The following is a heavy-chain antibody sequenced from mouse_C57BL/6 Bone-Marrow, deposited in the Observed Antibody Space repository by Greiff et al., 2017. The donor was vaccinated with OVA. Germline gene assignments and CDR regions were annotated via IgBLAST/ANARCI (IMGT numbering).Heavy chain of an antibody. CDR1: GYTFTSYW. V-gene: IGHV1-52*01. D-gene: IGHD3-2*02. Sequence: QVQLKQPGAELVRPGSSVKLSCKASGYTFTSYWMHWVKQRPIQGLEWIGNIDPSDSETHYNQKFKDKATLTVDKSSSTAYMQLSSLTSEDSAVYYCARTLSSGYTWFAYWGQGTLVTVSA. CDR2: IDPSDSET. CDR3: ARTLSSGYTWFAY. J-gene: IGHJ3*01.